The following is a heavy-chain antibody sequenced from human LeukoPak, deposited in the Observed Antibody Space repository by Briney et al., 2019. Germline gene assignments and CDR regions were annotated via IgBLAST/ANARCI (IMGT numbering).Heavy chain of an antibody. D-gene: IGHD7-27*01. J-gene: IGHJ4*02. CDR1: GYSISSGYY. CDR2: IYHSGST. V-gene: IGHV4-38-2*02. Sequence: SETLSLTCTVSGYSISSGYYWGWIRQPPGKGLEWIGSIYHSGSTYYNPSLKSRVTISVDTSKNQFSLKLSSVTAADTAVYYCARDPNWGANFDYWGQGTQVTVSS. CDR3: ARDPNWGANFDY.